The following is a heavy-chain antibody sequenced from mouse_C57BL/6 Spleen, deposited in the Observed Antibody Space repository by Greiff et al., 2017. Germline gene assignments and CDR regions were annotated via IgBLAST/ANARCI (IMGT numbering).Heavy chain of an antibody. D-gene: IGHD3-3*01. CDR3: TTGTATTPCDV. Sequence: EVQLQQSGAELVRPGASVKLSCTASGFNIKDDYMHWVKQRPEQGLEWIGWIDPENGDTEYASKFQGKSTITADTSSNTAYLQLSSLTSEDTAVYYCTTGTATTPCDVWGTGTTVTVSS. V-gene: IGHV14-4*01. CDR2: IDPENGDT. J-gene: IGHJ1*03. CDR1: GFNIKDDY.